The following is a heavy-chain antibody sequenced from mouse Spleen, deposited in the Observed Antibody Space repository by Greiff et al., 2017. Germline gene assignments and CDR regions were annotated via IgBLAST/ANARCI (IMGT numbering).Heavy chain of an antibody. Sequence: VQLQQPGAELVKPGASVKLSCKASGYTFTSYWMQWVKQRPGQGLEWIGEIDPSDSYTNYNQKFKGKATLTVDTSSSTAYMQLSSLTSEDSAVYYCARKGIYYYGSSPQAWFAYWGQGTLVTVSA. CDR3: ARKGIYYYGSSPQAWFAY. V-gene: IGHV1-50*01. J-gene: IGHJ3*01. D-gene: IGHD1-1*01. CDR2: IDPSDSYT. CDR1: GYTFTSYW.